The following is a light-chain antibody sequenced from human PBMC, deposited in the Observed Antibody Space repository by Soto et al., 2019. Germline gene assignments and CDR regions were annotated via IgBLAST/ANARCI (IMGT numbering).Light chain of an antibody. CDR1: QSVSSN. CDR2: GAS. J-gene: IGKJ2*02. Sequence: EIVMTQSPATLSVSPGERATLSCRASQSVSSNLAWYQQKPGQAPRLLIYGASTRATGIPARFSGSGSGTEFTHTISSLQSEDFAVYYCQQYNNWPRGTFGQGTKLEIK. V-gene: IGKV3-15*01. CDR3: QQYNNWPRGT.